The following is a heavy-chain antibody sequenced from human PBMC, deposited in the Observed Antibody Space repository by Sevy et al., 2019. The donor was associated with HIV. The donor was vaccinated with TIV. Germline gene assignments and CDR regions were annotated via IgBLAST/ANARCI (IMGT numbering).Heavy chain of an antibody. CDR3: AVTKDYYDNSAYPFDY. J-gene: IGHJ4*02. D-gene: IGHD3-22*01. CDR2: FDPEDGET. CDR1: GYTLTQLS. Sequence: ASVKVSCKVSGYTLTQLSMHWVRQAPGKGLEWMGTFDPEDGETIYAQKFQGRVTMTEDTSPDTAYMELSSLRSEDTAVFYCAVTKDYYDNSAYPFDYWGQGTLVTVSS. V-gene: IGHV1-24*01.